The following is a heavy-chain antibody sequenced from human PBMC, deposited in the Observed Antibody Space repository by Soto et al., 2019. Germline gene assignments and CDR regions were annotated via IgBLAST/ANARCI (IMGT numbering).Heavy chain of an antibody. D-gene: IGHD1-26*01. CDR1: GGSISSSSYY. V-gene: IGHV4-39*01. J-gene: IGHJ5*02. CDR3: ARHIRWELNWFDP. Sequence: KPSETLSLTCTVSGGSISSSSYYWGWIRQPPWKGLEWIGSIYYSGSTYYNPSLKSRVTISVDTSKNQFSLKLSSVTAADTAVYYCARHIRWELNWFDPWGQGXLVTVCS. CDR2: IYYSGST.